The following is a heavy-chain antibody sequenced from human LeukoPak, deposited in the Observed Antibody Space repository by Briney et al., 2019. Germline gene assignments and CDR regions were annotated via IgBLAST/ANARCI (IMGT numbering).Heavy chain of an antibody. V-gene: IGHV1-18*01. CDR1: GDTFTNFN. J-gene: IGHJ4*02. CDR3: ARDGYFDY. CDR2: INPYNGNT. Sequence: ASVKVSCKTSGDTFTNFNIAWVRQAPGQGLEWVGWINPYNGNTKYAQKFQGRVTMTTDTSTSTAYIELRSLTFDDTAIYYCARDGYFDYWGQGTLVIVSS.